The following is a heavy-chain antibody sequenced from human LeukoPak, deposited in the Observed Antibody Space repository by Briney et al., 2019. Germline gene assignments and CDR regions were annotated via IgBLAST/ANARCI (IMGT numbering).Heavy chain of an antibody. CDR3: AREYYDYVWGRSGDYYGMDV. J-gene: IGHJ6*02. CDR1: GGSISSGGYY. V-gene: IGHV4-31*03. D-gene: IGHD3-16*01. CDR2: IYYSGST. Sequence: SETLSLTCTVSGGSISSGGYYWSWIRQHPGKGLEWMGYIYYSGSTYYNPSLKSRVTISVDTSKNQFSLKLSSVTAADTAVYYCAREYYDYVWGRSGDYYGMDVWGQGTTVTVSS.